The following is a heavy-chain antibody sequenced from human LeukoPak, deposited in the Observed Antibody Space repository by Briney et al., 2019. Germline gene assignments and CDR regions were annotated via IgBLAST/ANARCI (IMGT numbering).Heavy chain of an antibody. CDR1: GGSISSYY. Sequence: SETLSLTCTVSGGSISSYYWSWIRQPPGKGLEWIGYIYYSGSTNYNPSLKSRVTISADTSKNQFSLKLSSVTAADTAVYYCARHLRGIFDYWGQGTLVTVSS. CDR3: ARHLRGIFDY. J-gene: IGHJ4*02. CDR2: IYYSGST. D-gene: IGHD3-10*01. V-gene: IGHV4-59*08.